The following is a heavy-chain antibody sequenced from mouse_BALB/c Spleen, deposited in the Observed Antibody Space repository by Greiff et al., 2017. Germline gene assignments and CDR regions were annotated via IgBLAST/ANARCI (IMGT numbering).Heavy chain of an antibody. J-gene: IGHJ2*01. V-gene: IGHV1-87*01. Sequence: QVQLQQSGAELARPGASVKLSCKASGYTFTSYWVQWVKQRPGQGLEWIGAIYPGDGDTRYTQKFKGKATLTADKSSSTAYMQLSSLASEDSAVYYCARSDYYGLFDYWGQGTTLTVSS. CDR1: GYTFTSYW. D-gene: IGHD1-2*01. CDR3: ARSDYYGLFDY. CDR2: IYPGDGDT.